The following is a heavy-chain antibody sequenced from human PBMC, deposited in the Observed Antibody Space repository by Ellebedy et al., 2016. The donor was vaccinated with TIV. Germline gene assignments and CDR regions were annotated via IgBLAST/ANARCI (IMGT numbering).Heavy chain of an antibody. V-gene: IGHV3-23*01. CDR2: ISGSGVTT. D-gene: IGHD6-19*01. J-gene: IGHJ5*02. CDR1: GFTFSSYG. Sequence: PGGSLRLSCAASGFTFSSYGMLWVRQAPGKGLEWVSHISGSGVTTYYADSVRGRFSISRDNSKNTLFLQMNSLRADDTAVYYCAGYRGEAVAGNWFNPWGQGTLVTVSS. CDR3: AGYRGEAVAGNWFNP.